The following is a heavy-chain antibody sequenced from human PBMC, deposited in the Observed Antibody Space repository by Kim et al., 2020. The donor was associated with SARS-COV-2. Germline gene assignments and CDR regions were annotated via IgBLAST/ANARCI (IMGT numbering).Heavy chain of an antibody. CDR3: ARGVTYYDYVWGSYSLDAFDI. Sequence: GGSLRLSCAASGFTFSSYAMHWVRQAPGKGLEWVAVISYDGSNKYYADSVKGRFTISRDNSKNTLYLQMNSLRAEDTAVYYCARGVTYYDYVWGSYSLDAFDIWGQGTMVTVSS. CDR2: ISYDGSNK. J-gene: IGHJ3*02. V-gene: IGHV3-30*04. D-gene: IGHD3-16*01. CDR1: GFTFSSYA.